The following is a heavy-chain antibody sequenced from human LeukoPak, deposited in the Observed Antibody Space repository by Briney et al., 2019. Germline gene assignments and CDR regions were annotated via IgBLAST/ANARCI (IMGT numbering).Heavy chain of an antibody. CDR2: FDPEDGET. Sequence: ASVKVSCKVSGYTLTELSMHWVRQAPGKGLEWTGGFDPEDGETIYAQKFQGRVTMTEDTSTDTAYMELSSLRSEDTAVYYCATPRTYYYDSSSYYYFDYWGQGTLVTVSS. D-gene: IGHD3-22*01. V-gene: IGHV1-24*01. J-gene: IGHJ4*02. CDR3: ATPRTYYYDSSSYYYFDY. CDR1: GYTLTELS.